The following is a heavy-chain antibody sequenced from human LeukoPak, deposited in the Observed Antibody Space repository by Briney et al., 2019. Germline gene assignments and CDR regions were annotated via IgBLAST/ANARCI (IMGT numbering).Heavy chain of an antibody. CDR3: AREEGIDGSGYYYVLGY. J-gene: IGHJ4*02. CDR1: GFTFNNYA. V-gene: IGHV3-48*04. CDR2: ISSSSTTI. D-gene: IGHD3-22*01. Sequence: PGGSLRLSCAASGFTFNNYAMNWVRQAPGKGLEWVSYISSSSTTIYYADSVKGHFTISRDNARNSLYLQMNSLRAEDTAVYYCAREEGIDGSGYYYVLGYWGQGTLVTVSS.